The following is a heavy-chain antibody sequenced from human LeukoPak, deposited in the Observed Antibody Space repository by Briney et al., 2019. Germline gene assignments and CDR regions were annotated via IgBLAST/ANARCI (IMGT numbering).Heavy chain of an antibody. J-gene: IGHJ6*02. Sequence: GGSLRLSCAASGFTFSSYAMHWVRQAPGKGLEWVAVISYDGSNKYYADSVKGRITISRDNSKNTLYLQMNSLRAEDTAVYYCARVVGHVVLRISYGMDVWGQGTTVTVSS. V-gene: IGHV3-30-3*01. CDR3: ARVVGHVVLRISYGMDV. CDR2: ISYDGSNK. D-gene: IGHD1-26*01. CDR1: GFTFSSYA.